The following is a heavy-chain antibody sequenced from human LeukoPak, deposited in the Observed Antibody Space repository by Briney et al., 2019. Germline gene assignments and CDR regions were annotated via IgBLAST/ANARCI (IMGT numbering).Heavy chain of an antibody. V-gene: IGHV3-23*01. CDR3: AKSLIGSGYGWAPFDY. Sequence: GGSLRLSCAASGFTFSSYAMSWVRQAPGKGLEWVSTLSGSGDTSYYSDSVKGRVTTSRDNSRNTLYLQMSSLRAEDTAVYYCAKSLIGSGYGWAPFDYWGQGTLVTVSS. CDR1: GFTFSSYA. CDR2: LSGSGDTS. J-gene: IGHJ4*02. D-gene: IGHD5-12*01.